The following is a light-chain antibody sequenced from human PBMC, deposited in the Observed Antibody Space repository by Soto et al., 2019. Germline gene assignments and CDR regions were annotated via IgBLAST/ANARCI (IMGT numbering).Light chain of an antibody. Sequence: QSVSTQPPSVSAAPGQKVTISCSGSSSNIVNNYVSWDQQLPGTAPKLLIYDNNKRPPGIPDRFSGSKSGPSATLGITGLQTGDEADYYCGTWDSSLSAHVVFGGGTQLTVL. CDR3: GTWDSSLSAHVV. J-gene: IGLJ2*01. CDR1: SSNIVNNY. V-gene: IGLV1-51*01. CDR2: DNN.